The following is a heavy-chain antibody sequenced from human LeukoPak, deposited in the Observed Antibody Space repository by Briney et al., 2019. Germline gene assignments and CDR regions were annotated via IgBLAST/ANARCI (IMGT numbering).Heavy chain of an antibody. Sequence: GGSLRLSCAASGFTFSSYWMYWVRQVPGKGLVWVSRMNSDGSITTYADSVKGRFTISRDNAKNKLDLQMNSLRAEDMAVYYCGRGYGGNRLVDYWGQGTLVTVSS. CDR1: GFTFSSYW. J-gene: IGHJ4*02. D-gene: IGHD4-23*01. CDR3: GRGYGGNRLVDY. V-gene: IGHV3-74*01. CDR2: MNSDGSIT.